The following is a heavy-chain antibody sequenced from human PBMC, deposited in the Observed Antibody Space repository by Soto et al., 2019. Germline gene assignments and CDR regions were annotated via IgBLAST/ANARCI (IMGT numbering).Heavy chain of an antibody. CDR3: ARDYNYDYVWGSYRFYYYGMDV. Sequence: ASVKVSCKASGYTFTSYDINWVRQATGQGLEWMGWMNPNSGNTGYAQKFQGRVTMTRNTSISTAYMELSSLRSEDTAVYYCARDYNYDYVWGSYRFYYYGMDVRGQGTTVTVSS. CDR2: MNPNSGNT. J-gene: IGHJ6*02. CDR1: GYTFTSYD. V-gene: IGHV1-8*01. D-gene: IGHD3-16*02.